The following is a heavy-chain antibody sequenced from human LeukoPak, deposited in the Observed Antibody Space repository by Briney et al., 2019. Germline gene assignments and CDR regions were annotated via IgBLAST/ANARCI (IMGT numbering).Heavy chain of an antibody. J-gene: IGHJ4*02. D-gene: IGHD3-22*01. CDR1: GFTFSSYW. V-gene: IGHV3-7*01. CDR2: IKEDGSEK. CDR3: ARITMIVVALGLVLHY. Sequence: PGGSLRLSCAASGFTFSSYWMSWVRQAPGKGREGGADIKEDGSEKYYVDSVKGRFTPSRDNAKTSLYLQMNSLRAEDTAVYYCARITMIVVALGLVLHYWREETLLTVSS.